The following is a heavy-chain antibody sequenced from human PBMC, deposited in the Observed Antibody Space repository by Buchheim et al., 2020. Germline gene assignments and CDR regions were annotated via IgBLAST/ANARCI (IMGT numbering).Heavy chain of an antibody. V-gene: IGHV3-23*01. CDR2: ISGSGGST. CDR1: GFTFSSYA. J-gene: IGHJ4*02. D-gene: IGHD2-8*01. Sequence: EVQLLESGGGLVQPGGSLRLSCAASGFTFSSYAMSWVRQAPGKGLEWVSAISGSGGSTYYADSVKGRFTISRDNPKNTLYLQMNSLRAEDTAVYYCAKDLIVNGGWPDLTGDYWGQGTL. CDR3: AKDLIVNGGWPDLTGDY.